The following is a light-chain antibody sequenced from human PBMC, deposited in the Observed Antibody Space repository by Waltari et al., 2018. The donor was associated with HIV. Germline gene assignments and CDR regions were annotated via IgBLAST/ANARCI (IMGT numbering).Light chain of an antibody. J-gene: IGLJ2*01. CDR1: ILAKKV. CDR2: KGS. CDR3: YSAADNIVL. Sequence: SYELTQPSSVSVSPGQTARIACSGDILAKKVARWFQPKPGQAPVLILYKGSERPSGIPGRFSGSISGTTVTLTISGAQVDDEADYYCYSAADNIVLFGGGTKLTVL. V-gene: IGLV3-27*01.